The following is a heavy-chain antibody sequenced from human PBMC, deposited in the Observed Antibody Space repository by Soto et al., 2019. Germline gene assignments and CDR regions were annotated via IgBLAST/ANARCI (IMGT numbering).Heavy chain of an antibody. CDR3: ARINRDGYNYWAYYYYGMDV. J-gene: IGHJ6*02. CDR1: GGSISSGGYY. D-gene: IGHD5-12*01. CDR2: IYYSGST. Sequence: SETLSLTCTVSGGSISSGGYYWSWIRQHPGKGLEWIGYIYYSGSTYYNPSLKSRVTISVDTSKNQFSLKLSSVTAADTAVYYCARINRDGYNYWAYYYYGMDVWGHGTTVTVSS. V-gene: IGHV4-31*03.